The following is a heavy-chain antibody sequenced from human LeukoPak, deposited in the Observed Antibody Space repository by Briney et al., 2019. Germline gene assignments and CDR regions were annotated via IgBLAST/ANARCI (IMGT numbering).Heavy chain of an antibody. CDR1: GGSISSYH. CDR3: ARGVTVGVSGGGY. D-gene: IGHD1-26*01. J-gene: IGHJ4*02. V-gene: IGHV4-4*07. Sequence: SETLSLTCTVSGGSISSYHWTWIRQPAWKGREWIGRSDASGRTKYNPSLKRQVPTSVDTSKNQFSLKLSSVTAADTAVYYRARGVTVGVSGGGYWGQGTLVTVSS. CDR2: SDASGRT.